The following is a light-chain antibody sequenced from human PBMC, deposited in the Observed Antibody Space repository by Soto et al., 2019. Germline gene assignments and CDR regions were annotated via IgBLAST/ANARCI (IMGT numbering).Light chain of an antibody. Sequence: EIVMTQSPLSLPVTPGEPASISCRSIQSLLHSNGYNYLDWYMQKPGQSPQLLIYLGSNRASGVPDRFSGSGSGTDFTLKISRVEAEDVGVYYCMQALQTRWTFGQGTKVEIK. CDR3: MQALQTRWT. J-gene: IGKJ1*01. CDR2: LGS. CDR1: QSLLHSNGYNY. V-gene: IGKV2-28*01.